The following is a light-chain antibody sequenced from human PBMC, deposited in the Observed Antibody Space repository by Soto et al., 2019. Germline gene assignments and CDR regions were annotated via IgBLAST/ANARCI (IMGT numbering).Light chain of an antibody. Sequence: QPVLTQPPSVSGAPGQRVTISCTGSSSNIGAAFHVHWYRHPPGTAPQLLISGNTNRPSGVPDRFSGSKSGTSASLAISGLQSEDEADYYCSAWDDGLNGYVFGPATKLTVL. CDR1: SSNIGAAFH. CDR2: GNT. CDR3: SAWDDGLNGYV. J-gene: IGLJ1*01. V-gene: IGLV1-40*01.